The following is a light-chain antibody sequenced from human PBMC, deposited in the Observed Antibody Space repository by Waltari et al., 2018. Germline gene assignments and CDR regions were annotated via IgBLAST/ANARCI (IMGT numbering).Light chain of an antibody. V-gene: IGKV1-39*01. Sequence: RVTITCRASQTKREDLNWYQQKPGKAPKLLIYGASSLQSGVPSRFSGSGSGTDFTFSITSLQPEDSATYYCQQSYTFGGGTKVEIK. CDR2: GAS. J-gene: IGKJ4*01. CDR3: QQSYT. CDR1: QTKRED.